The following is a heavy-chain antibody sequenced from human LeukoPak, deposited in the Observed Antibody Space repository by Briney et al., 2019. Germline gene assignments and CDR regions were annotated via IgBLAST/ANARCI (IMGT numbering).Heavy chain of an antibody. Sequence: ASVKVSCKASGYTFTHYSMHWVRQAPGQGLEWMGIINPSGGSTNYAQKFQGRVTMTRDMSTSTVYMELSSLRSEDTAVYYCARAKMRGAFDIWGQGTMVTVSS. V-gene: IGHV1-46*01. J-gene: IGHJ3*02. CDR3: ARAKMRGAFDI. D-gene: IGHD3-16*01. CDR1: GYTFTHYS. CDR2: INPSGGST.